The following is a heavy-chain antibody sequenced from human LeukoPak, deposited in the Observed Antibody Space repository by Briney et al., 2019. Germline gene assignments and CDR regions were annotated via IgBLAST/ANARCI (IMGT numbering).Heavy chain of an antibody. CDR3: ALGELMDFDY. J-gene: IGHJ4*02. D-gene: IGHD3-16*01. V-gene: IGHV3-21*01. Sequence: GGPLRLSCAASGFTFSSYSMNWVRQAPGKGLEWVSSISSSSSYIYYADSVKGRFTIFRDNAKNSLYLQMNSLRAEDTAVYYCALGELMDFDYWGQGTLVTVSS. CDR2: ISSSSSYI. CDR1: GFTFSSYS.